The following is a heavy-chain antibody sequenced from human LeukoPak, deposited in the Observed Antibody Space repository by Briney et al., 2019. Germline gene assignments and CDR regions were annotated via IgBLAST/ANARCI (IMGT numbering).Heavy chain of an antibody. CDR1: GFTFDDYA. V-gene: IGHV3-43*01. CDR2: INWDGSSA. D-gene: IGHD5-12*01. J-gene: IGHJ4*02. CDR3: AKGKVDSAYIIFDY. Sequence: GGSLRLSCAASGFTFDDYAMHWVRQAPGKGLEWVSLINWDGSSAYYADSVKGRFTISRDNSKNSLYLQMSSLRTEDAALYYCAKGKVDSAYIIFDYWGQGTQVTVSS.